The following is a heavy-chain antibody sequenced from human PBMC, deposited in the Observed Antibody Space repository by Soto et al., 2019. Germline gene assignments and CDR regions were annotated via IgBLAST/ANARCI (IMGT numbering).Heavy chain of an antibody. CDR2: FDPEDGET. D-gene: IGHD1-26*01. J-gene: IGHJ3*02. Sequence: ASVKVSCKVSGYTLTELSMHWVRQAPGKGLEWMGGFDPEDGETIYAQKFQGRVTMTEDTSTDTAYMELRSLRSEDTAVYYCATWFRWDDAFDIWGQGTMVTVSS. V-gene: IGHV1-24*01. CDR1: GYTLTELS. CDR3: ATWFRWDDAFDI.